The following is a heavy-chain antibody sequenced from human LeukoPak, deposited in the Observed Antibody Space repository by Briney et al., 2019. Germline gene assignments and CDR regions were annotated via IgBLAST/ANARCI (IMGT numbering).Heavy chain of an antibody. D-gene: IGHD3-16*01. J-gene: IGHJ5*02. CDR2: IKHDGSEQ. CDR1: GFIFTSNR. Sequence: GGSLRLSCAASGFIFTSNRMNWVRQAPGKGLEWVANIKHDGSEQIYVDSVKGRFTISRDNAKDSVYLQMNSLRAEDTAVYYCTRGLGEHGGVSDRWGQGTLVIVSS. V-gene: IGHV3-7*01. CDR3: TRGLGEHGGVSDR.